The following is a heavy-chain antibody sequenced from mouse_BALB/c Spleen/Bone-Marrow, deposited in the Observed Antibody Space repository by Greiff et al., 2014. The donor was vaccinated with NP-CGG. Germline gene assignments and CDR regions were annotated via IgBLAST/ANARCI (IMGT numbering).Heavy chain of an antibody. V-gene: IGHV2-2*02. J-gene: IGHJ3*01. CDR2: IWSGGST. CDR3: ARNSGYRYGPWFAY. D-gene: IGHD2-14*01. Sequence: VKLMESGPGLVQPSQSLSITCTVSGFSLTSYGVHWVRQSPGKGLEWLGVIWSGGSTDYNAAFISRLSISKDNSKSQVFFKMNSLQANDTAIYYCARNSGYRYGPWFAYWGQGTLVTVSA. CDR1: GFSLTSYG.